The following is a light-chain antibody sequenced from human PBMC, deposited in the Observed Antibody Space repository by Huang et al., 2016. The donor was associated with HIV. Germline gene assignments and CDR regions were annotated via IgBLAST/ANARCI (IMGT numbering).Light chain of an antibody. V-gene: IGKV1-39*01. J-gene: IGKJ1*01. CDR1: QSISSY. Sequence: DIQMTQSTSYLSSSVGDRVTITCRASQSISSYLNWYQQKPGKAPKLLIYAAFNLQRGVPSRFSASGSETDFTLTISSLQPEDFATYYCQQSYRAPRTFGQGTKVEIK. CDR3: QQSYRAPRT. CDR2: AAF.